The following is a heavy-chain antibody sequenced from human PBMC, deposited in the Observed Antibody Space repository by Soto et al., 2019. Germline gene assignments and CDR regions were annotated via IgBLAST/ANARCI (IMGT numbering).Heavy chain of an antibody. J-gene: IGHJ4*02. Sequence: QVQLVQSGAEVKRPGASVKVSCKASGYMFTGFYLHWVRQAPGQGLEWMGWINPINGVTTYAKNFQGRVTMTRDSSISTAYMELSSLRSDDTAVYFCAAAAIPVAGRHPDFWGQGTVVTVS. CDR2: INPINGVT. CDR1: GYMFTGFY. D-gene: IGHD6-19*01. V-gene: IGHV1-2*02. CDR3: AAAAIPVAGRHPDF.